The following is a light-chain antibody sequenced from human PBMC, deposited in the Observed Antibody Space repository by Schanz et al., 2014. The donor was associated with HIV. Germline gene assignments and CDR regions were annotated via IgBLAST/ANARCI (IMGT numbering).Light chain of an antibody. CDR1: QSISTW. V-gene: IGKV1-5*03. Sequence: DIQMTQSPSTLSASIGDRVTITCRASQSISTWLAWYQQKPGKAPELLISMASNLESGVPSRFSGSGSRTEFTLTISSLQPDDFATYYCQQYNSYPPTFGGGTKVEIK. CDR3: QQYNSYPPT. J-gene: IGKJ4*01. CDR2: MAS.